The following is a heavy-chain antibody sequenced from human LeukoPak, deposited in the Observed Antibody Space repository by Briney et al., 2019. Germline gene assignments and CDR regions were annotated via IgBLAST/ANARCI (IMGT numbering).Heavy chain of an antibody. V-gene: IGHV4-39*07. CDR1: GDSISSSSYY. D-gene: IGHD3-22*01. J-gene: IGHJ3*02. CDR2: IYYSGGT. CDR3: ARDPIRITMIVVPRWAFDI. Sequence: SETLSLTCTVSGDSISSSSYYWGWIRQPPGKGLEWIGSIYYSGGTYYNPSLKSRVTMSVEMSKNQFSLKLSSVTAADTAVYYCARDPIRITMIVVPRWAFDIWGQGTMVTVSS.